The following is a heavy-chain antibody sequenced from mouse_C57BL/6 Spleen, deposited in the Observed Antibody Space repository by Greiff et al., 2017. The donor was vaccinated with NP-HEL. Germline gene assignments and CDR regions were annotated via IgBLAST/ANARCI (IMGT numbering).Heavy chain of an antibody. CDR3: ARRHYDYDGYYAMDY. CDR1: GYTFTDYY. D-gene: IGHD2-4*01. V-gene: IGHV1-26*01. J-gene: IGHJ4*01. Sequence: EVQLQQSGPELVKPGASVKISCKASGYTFTDYYMNWVKQSHGTSLEWIGDLNPNNGGTSSNQKFKGKATLTVDKSSSTAYMELRSLTSEDSAVYYCARRHYDYDGYYAMDYWGQGTSVTVSS. CDR2: LNPNNGGT.